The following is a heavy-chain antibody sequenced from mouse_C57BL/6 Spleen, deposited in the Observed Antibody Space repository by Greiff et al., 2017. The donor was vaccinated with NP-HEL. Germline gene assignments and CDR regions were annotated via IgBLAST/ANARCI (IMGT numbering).Heavy chain of an antibody. Sequence: DVKLVESGGGLVKPGGSLKLSCAASGFTFSSYAMSCVRQTPEKRLEWVATISDGGGYTYYPDNVKGRFTISRDNAKNNLYLQMSHLKSEDTAMYYCARGGSWFAYWGQGTLVTVSA. V-gene: IGHV5-4*03. CDR2: ISDGGGYT. CDR1: GFTFSSYA. CDR3: ARGGSWFAY. J-gene: IGHJ3*01.